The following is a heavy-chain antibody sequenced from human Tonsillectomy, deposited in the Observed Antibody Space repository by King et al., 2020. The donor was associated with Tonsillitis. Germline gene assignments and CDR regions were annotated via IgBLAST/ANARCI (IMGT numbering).Heavy chain of an antibody. D-gene: IGHD2-2*01. Sequence: VQLVESGGGLVQPGGSLRLSCAASGFTFSSYAMTWVRQAPGKGLEWASVISGSGDSTYYADSGKGRFTISRDNSKNTLYLQMNSLRAEDTAVYYCAKCLSVVIPAALNYWGQGTLVTVSS. V-gene: IGHV3-23*04. CDR3: AKCLSVVIPAALNY. CDR2: ISGSGDST. J-gene: IGHJ4*02. CDR1: GFTFSSYA.